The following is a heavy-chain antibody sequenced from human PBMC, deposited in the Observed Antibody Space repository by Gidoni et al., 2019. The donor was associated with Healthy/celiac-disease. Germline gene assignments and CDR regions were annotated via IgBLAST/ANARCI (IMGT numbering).Heavy chain of an antibody. J-gene: IGHJ4*01. CDR2: IKQDGREK. D-gene: IGHD4-17*01. V-gene: IGHV3-7*01. CDR3: ARDRSGDFDY. Sequence: GKGLEWVANIKQDGREKYYVDSVKGRFTISRDNAKNSLYLQMNSMRAEDTAVFYGARDRSGDFDYWGQGTLVTVSS.